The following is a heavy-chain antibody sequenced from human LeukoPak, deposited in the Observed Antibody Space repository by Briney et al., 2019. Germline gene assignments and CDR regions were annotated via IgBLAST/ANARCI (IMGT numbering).Heavy chain of an antibody. V-gene: IGHV4-31*03. CDR1: GGSISSGGYY. J-gene: IGHJ4*02. CDR3: ARASDIVVVVAATEALYFDY. Sequence: SETLSLTCTVSGGSISSGGYYWSWIRQHPGKGLEWIGYIYYSGSTYYNPSLKSRVTISVDTSKNQFSLKLSSVTAADTAVYYCARASDIVVVVAATEALYFDYWGQGTLVTASS. CDR2: IYYSGST. D-gene: IGHD2-15*01.